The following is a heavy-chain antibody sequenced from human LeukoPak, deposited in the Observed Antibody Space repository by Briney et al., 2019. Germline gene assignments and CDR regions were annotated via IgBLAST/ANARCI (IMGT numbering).Heavy chain of an antibody. J-gene: IGHJ6*02. CDR1: GFTFSIYA. Sequence: PGGSLRLSCAASGFTFSIYAMSWVRQAPGKGLEWVSAISGSGGSTYYADSVKGRFTVSRDNSKNTLYLQMNSLRAEDTAVYYCAKAMIVVSREYGMDVWGQGTTVTVSS. D-gene: IGHD3-22*01. CDR2: ISGSGGST. V-gene: IGHV3-23*01. CDR3: AKAMIVVSREYGMDV.